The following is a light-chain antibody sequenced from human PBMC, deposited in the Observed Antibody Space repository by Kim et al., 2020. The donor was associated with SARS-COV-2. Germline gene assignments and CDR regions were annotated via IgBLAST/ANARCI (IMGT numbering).Light chain of an antibody. CDR2: GKN. J-gene: IGLJ2*01. V-gene: IGLV3-19*01. CDR3: NSRDNNDNVL. Sequence: SSELTQDPAVSVALGQTVRITCQGDSLRTYYTTWFRQKPGQAPIVVFYGKNNRPSGIPDRFSGSSSGNTASLTITATQAGDEADYYCNSRDNNDNVLFGGGTQLTVL. CDR1: SLRTYY.